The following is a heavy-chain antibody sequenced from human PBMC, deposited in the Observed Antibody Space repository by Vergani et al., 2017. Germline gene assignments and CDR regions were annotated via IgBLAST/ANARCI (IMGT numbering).Heavy chain of an antibody. J-gene: IGHJ5*02. Sequence: QVQLPESGPGLVKPSQTLSLTCTVSGGSISSGGYYWSWIRQHPGKGLEWIGYIYYSGSTYYNPSLKSRVTISVDTSKNQFSLKLSSVTAADTAVYYCARGVTRFGVVLGWFDPWGQGTLVTVSS. CDR2: IYYSGST. V-gene: IGHV4-31*03. CDR3: ARGVTRFGVVLGWFDP. CDR1: GGSISSGGYY. D-gene: IGHD3-3*01.